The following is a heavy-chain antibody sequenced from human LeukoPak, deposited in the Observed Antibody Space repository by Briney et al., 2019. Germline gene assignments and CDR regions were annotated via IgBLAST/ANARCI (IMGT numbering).Heavy chain of an antibody. V-gene: IGHV1-46*01. CDR2: INPGGRST. D-gene: IGHD5-24*01. CDR3: AREIGPIQLRLWGAAFDY. CDR1: GYTFTSYY. Sequence: ASVKVSCKASGYTFTSYYMHWVRQAPGQGLEWMGIINPGGRSTSYAQKFQGRVTMTRDTSTSTVYMELSSLSSEDTAVYYCAREIGPIQLRLWGAAFDYWGQGTLVTVSS. J-gene: IGHJ4*02.